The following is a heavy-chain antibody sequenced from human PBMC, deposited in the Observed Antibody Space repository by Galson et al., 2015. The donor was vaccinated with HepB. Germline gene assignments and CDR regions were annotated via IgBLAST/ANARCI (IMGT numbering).Heavy chain of an antibody. CDR1: GYTFISYW. CDR2: IDPSDSST. Sequence: QSGAEVKKPGESLRISCTGSGYTFISYWVSWVRQMPGKGLEWMGRIDPSDSSTKYNPSFQGHVTVSADRSTSTAFLQWSSLRASDSAVYYCARHKGCTTTPCYGWDWGQGTLVTVSS. V-gene: IGHV5-10-1*01. J-gene: IGHJ4*02. CDR3: ARHKGCTTTPCYGWD. D-gene: IGHD2-2*01.